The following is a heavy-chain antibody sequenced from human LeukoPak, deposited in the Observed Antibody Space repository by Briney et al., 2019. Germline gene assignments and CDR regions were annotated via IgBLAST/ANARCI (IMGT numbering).Heavy chain of an antibody. CDR3: ARDRGWDLQYYYSALDV. CDR2: ISYAGETT. D-gene: IGHD6-19*01. V-gene: IGHV3-48*03. CDR1: EFSLSDYE. J-gene: IGHJ6*02. Sequence: GGSLRPSCAASEFSLSDYEMTWVRQAPGKGLEWLSYISYAGETTYYADSVKGRFPISRDNAKNSLYLQMNSLRDEDTAVYYCARDRGWDLQYYYSALDVWGQGTTVSVSS.